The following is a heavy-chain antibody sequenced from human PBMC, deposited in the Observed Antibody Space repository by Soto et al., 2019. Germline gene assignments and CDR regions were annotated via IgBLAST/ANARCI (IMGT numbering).Heavy chain of an antibody. Sequence: QVQLVQSGPEVKKPGSSVKVSCEASGGTFSNFAVNWVRQAPGQGLEWVGGFIPLFNVAKYAQKFEGRVTMVANDSTCTASVYLSSLRPYCTAVYYWEASVRDGLGYYYNDAEDLDICWQGAVGTGPS. CDR2: FIPLFNVA. CDR3: EASVRDGLGYYYNDAEDLDI. D-gene: IGHD3-22*01. V-gene: IGHV1-69*01. CDR1: GGTFSNFA. J-gene: IGHJ3*02.